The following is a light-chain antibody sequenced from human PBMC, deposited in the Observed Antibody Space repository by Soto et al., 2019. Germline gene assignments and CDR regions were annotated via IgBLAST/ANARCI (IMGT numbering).Light chain of an antibody. CDR3: SSYAGSDNPDV. CDR1: SSDVGGYNY. Sequence: QSALTQPASVSGSPGQSITISCTGTSSDVGGYNYVSWYQQHPGKAPKLMIYEVTKRPLGVPDRFSGSKSGNTASLTVSGLQAEDEADYYCSSYAGSDNPDVFGTGTKLTVL. V-gene: IGLV2-8*01. J-gene: IGLJ1*01. CDR2: EVT.